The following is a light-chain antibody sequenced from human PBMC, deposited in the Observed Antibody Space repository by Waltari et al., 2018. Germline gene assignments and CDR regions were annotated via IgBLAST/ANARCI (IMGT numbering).Light chain of an antibody. Sequence: QSALTQPASVSGSPGQSITISCTGTSSDVGNYNLFFWYQQYPRKAPKVMIYDDKRPPSGVSDRFSGSKSGNTASLTISGVQAEDEADYYCCSYAGSYTWVFCGGTKLTVL. V-gene: IGLV2-23*01. J-gene: IGLJ3*02. CDR1: SSDVGNYNL. CDR3: CSYAGSYTWV. CDR2: DDK.